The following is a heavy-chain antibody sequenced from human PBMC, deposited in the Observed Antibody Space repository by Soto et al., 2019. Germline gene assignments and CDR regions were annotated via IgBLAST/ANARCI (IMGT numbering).Heavy chain of an antibody. J-gene: IGHJ4*02. CDR3: ARRPSRYCSSTTCHASDY. CDR2: VNWNAAGI. V-gene: IGHV3-20*04. CDR1: GFTFDDYG. D-gene: IGHD2-2*01. Sequence: EVQLVESGGGVVRPGGSLRLSCATSGFTFDDYGMSWVRQVPGKGLEWVSGVNWNAAGIGYADSVKGRFTISRDNAKNSLYLQMNSLRAEDTALYYCARRPSRYCSSTTCHASDYWGQGTPVTVTS.